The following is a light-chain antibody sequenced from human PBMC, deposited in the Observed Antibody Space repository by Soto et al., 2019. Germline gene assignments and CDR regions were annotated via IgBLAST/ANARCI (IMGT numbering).Light chain of an antibody. V-gene: IGLV2-14*01. CDR2: EVS. J-gene: IGLJ2*01. CDR3: SSYTSSSTLV. Sequence: VLTQPASVSGSPGQSITISCTGTSSDVGGYNYVSWYQQHPGKAPKLMIYEVSNRPSGVSNRFSGSKSGNTASLTISGLQAEDEADYYCSSYTSSSTLVFGGGTKVTVL. CDR1: SSDVGGYNY.